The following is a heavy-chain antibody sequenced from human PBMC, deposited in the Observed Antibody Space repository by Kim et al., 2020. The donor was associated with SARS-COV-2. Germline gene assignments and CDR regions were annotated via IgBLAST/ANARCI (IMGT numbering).Heavy chain of an antibody. D-gene: IGHD5-12*01. CDR2: INQSGST. Sequence: SETLSLTCAVYGGSFSGNYWSWIRQPPGKGLEWIGEINQSGSTNYNPSLKSRVTISVDTSKNQFSLKLSSVTAADTAVYYCAREGTRNSGYEQAFDFWGLGTLVTVSS. J-gene: IGHJ4*02. CDR3: AREGTRNSGYEQAFDF. CDR1: GGSFSGNY. V-gene: IGHV4-34*01.